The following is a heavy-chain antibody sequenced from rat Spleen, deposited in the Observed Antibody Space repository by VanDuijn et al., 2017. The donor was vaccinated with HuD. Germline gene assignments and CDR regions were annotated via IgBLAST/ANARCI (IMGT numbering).Heavy chain of an antibody. D-gene: IGHD5-1*01. J-gene: IGHJ1*01. CDR3: GKDTGLGAPHWYFDF. Sequence: EVQLVETGGGLVQPGESLKLSCVASGFTFSSYWMYWIRQAPGEGLEWISSISPDGGSTYYPDSVKGRFTISRDNAENTVYLQMNSLRSEDTATYYCGKDTGLGAPHWYFDFWGPGTMVTVSS. CDR1: GFTFSSYW. V-gene: IGHV5-58*01. CDR2: ISPDGGST.